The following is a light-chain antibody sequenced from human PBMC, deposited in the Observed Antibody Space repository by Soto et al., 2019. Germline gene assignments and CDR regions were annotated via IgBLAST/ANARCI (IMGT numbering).Light chain of an antibody. V-gene: IGKV3-15*01. CDR1: QSVSSS. Sequence: EIVITQSPATLSVSPGERATLSCRASQSVSSSLAWYQQKPGQAPRLLIYGASTRATGIPARFSGSGSGTEFTLTISSLQSEDFAVYYCQQYNNWPRGFGQGTRLEIK. CDR2: GAS. J-gene: IGKJ5*01. CDR3: QQYNNWPRG.